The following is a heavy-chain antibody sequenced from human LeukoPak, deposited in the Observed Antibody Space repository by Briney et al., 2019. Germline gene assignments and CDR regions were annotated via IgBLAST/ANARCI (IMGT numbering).Heavy chain of an antibody. J-gene: IGHJ4*02. CDR1: GFIFSNYE. Sequence: GGSLRLSCAASGFIFSNYEINWVRQAPGEGLEWVSYISISGNDKYYADSVKGRFTISRDNAKNSLYLQLNSLRADDTAVYYCARGALWVLDYWGQGTLVTVSS. V-gene: IGHV3-48*03. CDR2: ISISGNDK. CDR3: ARGALWVLDY. D-gene: IGHD3-16*01.